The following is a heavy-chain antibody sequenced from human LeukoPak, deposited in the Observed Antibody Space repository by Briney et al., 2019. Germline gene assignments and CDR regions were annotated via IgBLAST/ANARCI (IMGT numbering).Heavy chain of an antibody. Sequence: GASVKVSCKASKYSFTSYAINWVRQAPGQGLDWIGWINTNTGNPTYAQGFTGRFVFSLDTSVSTAYLQISSLKAEDTAVYYCARARSCSGGSCYSDCWGQGTLVSVSS. CDR1: KYSFTSYA. D-gene: IGHD2-15*01. J-gene: IGHJ4*02. CDR2: INTNTGNP. CDR3: ARARSCSGGSCYSDC. V-gene: IGHV7-4-1*01.